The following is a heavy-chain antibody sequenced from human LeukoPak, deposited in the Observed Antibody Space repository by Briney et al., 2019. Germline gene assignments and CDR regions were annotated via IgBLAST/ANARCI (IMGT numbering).Heavy chain of an antibody. CDR2: PNSGXT. V-gene: IGHV1-8*01. CDR3: ARGRRITMVRGVNYYYYYGMDV. Sequence: PNSGXTAYAQKFQGRVTMTRNTSISTAYMELSSLRSEDTAVYYCARGRRITMVRGVNYYYYYGMDVWGQGTTVTVSS. J-gene: IGHJ6*02. D-gene: IGHD3-10*01.